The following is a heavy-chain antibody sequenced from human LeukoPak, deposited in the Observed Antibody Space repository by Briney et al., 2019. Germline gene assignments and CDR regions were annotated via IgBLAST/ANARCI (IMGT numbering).Heavy chain of an antibody. CDR1: GFPFSSYG. D-gene: IGHD3-22*01. J-gene: IGHJ4*02. CDR3: AKGYDSSGYPRQYFDY. V-gene: IGHV3-33*03. CDR2: LVYDARS. Sequence: GTSLRLSCAASGFPFSSYGMHWVRQAPGKGLEWVARLVYDARSDYTNSVKGRFSISRDDSKNTLHLQMNSLRAEDTAVYYCAKGYDSSGYPRQYFDYWGQGTLVTVSS.